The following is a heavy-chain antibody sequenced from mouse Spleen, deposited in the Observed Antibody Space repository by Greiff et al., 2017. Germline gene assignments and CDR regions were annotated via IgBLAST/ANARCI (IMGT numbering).Heavy chain of an antibody. V-gene: IGHV1-39*01. J-gene: IGHJ1*03. D-gene: IGHD1-1*01. CDR2: INPNYGTT. Sequence: EVQLKESGPELVKPGASVKISCKASGYSFTDYNMNWVKQSNGKSLEWIGVINPNYGTTSYNQKFKGKATLTVDQSSSTAYMQLNSLTSEDSAVYYCARRDYYGSSYGYFDVWGTGTTVTVSS. CDR3: ARRDYYGSSYGYFDV. CDR1: GYSFTDYN.